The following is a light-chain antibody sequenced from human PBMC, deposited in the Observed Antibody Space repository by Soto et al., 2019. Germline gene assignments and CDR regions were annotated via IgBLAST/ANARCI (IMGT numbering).Light chain of an antibody. CDR3: MQALQTPA. Sequence: DLVMTQSPLSLPVTPGEPASISCKSSQSLQHSNGYNYLDWYLQKPGQSPQILIYLASNRASGVPDRFSGSGSGTDFTLKISRVEAEDVGVYYCMQALQTPAFGQGTKVEIK. V-gene: IGKV2-28*01. J-gene: IGKJ1*01. CDR2: LAS. CDR1: QSLQHSNGYNY.